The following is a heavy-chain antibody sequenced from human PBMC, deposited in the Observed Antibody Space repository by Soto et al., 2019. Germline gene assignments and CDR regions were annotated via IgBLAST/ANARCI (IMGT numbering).Heavy chain of an antibody. CDR3: TTDNGDYVLAIWGSNY. Sequence: GGSLRLSCAASGFTFSNAWMNWVRQAPGKGLEWVGRIKSKTDGGTTDYAAPVKGRFTISRDDSKNTLYLQMNSLKTEDTAVYYCTTDNGDYVLAIWGSNYWGQGTLVTVSS. CDR2: IKSKTDGGTT. V-gene: IGHV3-15*07. J-gene: IGHJ4*02. D-gene: IGHD4-17*01. CDR1: GFTFSNAW.